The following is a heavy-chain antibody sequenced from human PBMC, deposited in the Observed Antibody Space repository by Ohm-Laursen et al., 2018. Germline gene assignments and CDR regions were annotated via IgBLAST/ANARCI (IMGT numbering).Heavy chain of an antibody. CDR2: MNPNSGNT. J-gene: IGHJ5*02. Sequence: SVKVSCKASGYTFTGYYMHWVRQATGQGLEWMGWMNPNSGNTGYAQKFQGRVTMTRNTSINTAYMELSSLRSEDSAVYYCASYYGGYDPWGQGTLVTVSS. V-gene: IGHV1-8*02. CDR3: ASYYGGYDP. D-gene: IGHD4-23*01. CDR1: GYTFTGYY.